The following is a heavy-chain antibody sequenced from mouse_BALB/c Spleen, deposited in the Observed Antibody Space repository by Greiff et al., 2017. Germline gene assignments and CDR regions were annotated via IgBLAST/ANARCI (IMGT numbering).Heavy chain of an antibody. Sequence: QVQLKESGPELVKPGASVKISCKASGYSFTSYYIHWVKQRPGQGLEWIGWIFPGSGNTKYNEKFKGKATLTADTSSSTAYMQLSSLTSEDSAVYFCARDYRGPMDYWGQGTSVTVSS. CDR2: IFPGSGNT. CDR3: ARDYRGPMDY. CDR1: GYSFTSYY. V-gene: IGHV1-66*01. D-gene: IGHD2-14*01. J-gene: IGHJ4*01.